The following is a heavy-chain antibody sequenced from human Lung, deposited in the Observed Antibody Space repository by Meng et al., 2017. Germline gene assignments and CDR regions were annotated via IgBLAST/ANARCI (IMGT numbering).Heavy chain of an antibody. J-gene: IGHJ6*02. CDR3: ARVPPGIGGYGMDV. CDR2: IYSGDRA. CDR1: GFTVSGNY. Sequence: EMQLVESGAGCVTPGGSLRLSCVASGFTVSGNYMTWVRQGPGKGLECVSVIYSGDRADYADSVKGRFTISRDKSKNTLYLQMNSLTPADTALYYCARVPPGIGGYGMDVWGQGTTVTVSS. D-gene: IGHD3-10*01. V-gene: IGHV3-66*02.